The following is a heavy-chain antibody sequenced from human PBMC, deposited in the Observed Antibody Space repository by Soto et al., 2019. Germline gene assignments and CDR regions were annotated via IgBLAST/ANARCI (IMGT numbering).Heavy chain of an antibody. Sequence: PGGSLRLSCAASGFTFRNYGMNWVRQAPGKGLEWVSYIGLGSSTKYFADFFDGRFTISRDNAKNSLYLQMNSLRAEDTAVYYCARDQLYYNDISGRPLNAFDVWGQGTMVTVSS. J-gene: IGHJ3*01. V-gene: IGHV3-48*01. CDR1: GFTFRNYG. CDR2: IGLGSSTK. D-gene: IGHD3-22*01. CDR3: ARDQLYYNDISGRPLNAFDV.